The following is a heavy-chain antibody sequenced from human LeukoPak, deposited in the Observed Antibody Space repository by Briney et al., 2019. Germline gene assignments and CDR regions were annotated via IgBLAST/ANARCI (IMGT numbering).Heavy chain of an antibody. J-gene: IGHJ5*02. Sequence: PSETLSHTCTVSGGSISGYYWSWIRQPPGKGLEWIGYLYYSGSTSYNPSLKSRVTISVDTSKNQFSLKLSSVTAADTAVYYCARDEDSAYGSGSYLSWGQGTLVTVSS. CDR1: GGSISGYY. CDR3: ARDEDSAYGSGSYLS. CDR2: LYYSGST. D-gene: IGHD3-10*01. V-gene: IGHV4-59*01.